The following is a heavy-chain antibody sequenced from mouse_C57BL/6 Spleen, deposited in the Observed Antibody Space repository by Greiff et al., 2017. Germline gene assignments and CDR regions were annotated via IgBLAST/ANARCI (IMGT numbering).Heavy chain of an antibody. D-gene: IGHD1-1*01. CDR3: SSPHYCGSSPFAD. CDR2: IDPSDSYT. CDR1: GYTFTSYW. V-gene: IGHV1-50*01. J-gene: IGHJ3*01. Sequence: QVQLKQPGAELVKPGASVKLSCKASGYTFTSYWMQWVKQRPGQGLEWIGEIDPSDSYTNYNQKFKGKATLTVDTSSSTAYMQLSSLTSEDSAVYYCSSPHYCGSSPFADWGQGTLVTVSA.